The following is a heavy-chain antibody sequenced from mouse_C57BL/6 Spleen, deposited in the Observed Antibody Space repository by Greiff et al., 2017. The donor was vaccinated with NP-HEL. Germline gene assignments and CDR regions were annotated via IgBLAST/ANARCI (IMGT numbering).Heavy chain of an antibody. J-gene: IGHJ4*01. V-gene: IGHV1-54*01. D-gene: IGHD1-1*01. Sequence: QVQLQQSGAELVRPGTSVKVSCKASGYAFTNYLIEWVKQRPGQGLEWIGVINPGSGGTNYNEKFKGKATLTADKSSSTAYMQRSSLTAEDSAVYFGARRGLITTVVAREAMDYWGQGTSVTVSS. CDR2: INPGSGGT. CDR1: GYAFTNYL. CDR3: ARRGLITTVVAREAMDY.